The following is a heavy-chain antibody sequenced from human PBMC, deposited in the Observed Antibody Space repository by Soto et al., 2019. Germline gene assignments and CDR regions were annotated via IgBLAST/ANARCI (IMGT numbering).Heavy chain of an antibody. CDR2: FFYSGNT. D-gene: IGHD6-13*01. J-gene: IGHJ4*02. Sequence: SETLSLTCTVSGGSISSSTYYWGRMRQPPGKGLEWIASFFYSGNTNYNPSLKSRVTISIDTSKNQFSLKLSSVTAADTAVYYCARGEQQLARPLDYWGQGSLVTVSS. CDR1: GGSISSSTYY. CDR3: ARGEQQLARPLDY. V-gene: IGHV4-39*07.